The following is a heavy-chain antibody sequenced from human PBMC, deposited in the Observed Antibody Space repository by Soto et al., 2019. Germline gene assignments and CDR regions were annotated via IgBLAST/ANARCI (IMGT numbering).Heavy chain of an antibody. CDR2: INPNSGGT. D-gene: IGHD3-10*01. CDR3: ARDWGHYYGSGSFPRPHPSDI. V-gene: IGHV1-2*04. CDR1: GYTFTDYY. J-gene: IGHJ4*02. Sequence: QVQLVQSGAEVKKPGASVKVSCKASGYTFTDYYLHWVRQAPGQGLEWMGWINPNSGGTHYAQKFQGWVTMTRDTSITTVYMELNRLTSDDTAMYFCARDWGHYYGSGSFPRPHPSDIWGQGTLVTVYS.